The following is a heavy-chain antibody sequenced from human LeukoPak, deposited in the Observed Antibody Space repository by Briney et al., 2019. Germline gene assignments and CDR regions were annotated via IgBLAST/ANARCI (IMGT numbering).Heavy chain of an antibody. D-gene: IGHD2-2*01. CDR1: GYTFTTYG. V-gene: IGHV1-18*01. CDR3: ARDGTFFSSQLDY. Sequence: ASVKVSCKSSGYTFTTYGISWVRQAPGQGLEWMGWINAYNGNTNYAQKFQGRVTMTADTSTSTAYMELRSLRSDDTAVYYCARDGTFFSSQLDYWGQGTLVTVSS. J-gene: IGHJ4*02. CDR2: INAYNGNT.